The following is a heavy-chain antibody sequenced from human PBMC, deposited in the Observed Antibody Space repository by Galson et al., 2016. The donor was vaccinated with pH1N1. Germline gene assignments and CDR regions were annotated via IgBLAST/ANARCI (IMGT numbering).Heavy chain of an antibody. D-gene: IGHD4-17*01. CDR1: GFTFRRYA. CDR2: VSGRSDST. V-gene: IGHV3-23*01. CDR3: AKDLSSDYGDYGLAY. Sequence: SLRLSCADSGFTFRRYAMSWVRQAPGKGLEWVSAVSGRSDSTYYADSVKGHFTISRDNSKNTLYLQMKSLRAEDTALYYCAKDLSSDYGDYGLAYWGQGTLVTVSS. J-gene: IGHJ4*02.